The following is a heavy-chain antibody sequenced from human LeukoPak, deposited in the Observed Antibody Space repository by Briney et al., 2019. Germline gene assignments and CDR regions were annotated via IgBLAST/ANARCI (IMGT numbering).Heavy chain of an antibody. CDR2: IYPGDSDT. D-gene: IGHD4-17*01. CDR1: GYIFTSYW. CDR3: ASPIYGDYLGR. J-gene: IGHJ4*02. Sequence: PGGSLKISCQGSGYIFTSYWIGRVRQVPGKGLEWVGIIYPGDSDTRYSPSFQGQVTISADKSISTAYLQWSSLKASDTDMYYCASPIYGDYLGRWGQGTLVTVSS. V-gene: IGHV5-51*01.